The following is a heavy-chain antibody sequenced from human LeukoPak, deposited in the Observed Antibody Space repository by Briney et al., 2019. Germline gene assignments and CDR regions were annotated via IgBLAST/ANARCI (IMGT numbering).Heavy chain of an antibody. V-gene: IGHV3-23*01. CDR2: ISGSGGST. Sequence: GGSLRLSCAASGFTFSSYAMSWVRQAPEKGLEWVSTISGSGGSTYYADSVKGRFTISRDNSKNTLYLQMNSLRAEDTALYYCAKDVSSTSRVFDNWGQGTLVIVSS. J-gene: IGHJ4*02. D-gene: IGHD2-2*01. CDR3: AKDVSSTSRVFDN. CDR1: GFTFSSYA.